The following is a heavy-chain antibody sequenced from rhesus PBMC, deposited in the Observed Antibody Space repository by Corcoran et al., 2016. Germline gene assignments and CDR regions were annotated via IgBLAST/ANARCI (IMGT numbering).Heavy chain of an antibody. Sequence: QVQLQESGPGLVKPSETLPLTCAVSGSSISSNYWSWIRQAPGKGLGWIGRINGMVGSTPINPSLQIRVTISIDTSKNQFSLKLSSVTAADTSVYYCARENTVLVVVATSRFDVWGPGVLVTVSS. CDR2: INGMVGST. V-gene: IGHV4S2*01. CDR3: ARENTVLVVVATSRFDV. J-gene: IGHJ5-1*01. D-gene: IGHD2-21*01. CDR1: GSSISSNY.